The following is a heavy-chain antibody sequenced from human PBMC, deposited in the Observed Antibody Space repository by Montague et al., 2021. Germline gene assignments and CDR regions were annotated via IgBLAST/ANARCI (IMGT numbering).Heavy chain of an antibody. CDR3: ARHITGSGNAFDI. V-gene: IGHV4-39*01. J-gene: IGHJ3*02. D-gene: IGHD3-10*01. CDR2: YTGST. Sequence: YTGSTYYNPSLKSRVTISVDTSKHQFSLKLSSVTAADTAVYYCARHITGSGNAFDIWGQGTMGTVSS.